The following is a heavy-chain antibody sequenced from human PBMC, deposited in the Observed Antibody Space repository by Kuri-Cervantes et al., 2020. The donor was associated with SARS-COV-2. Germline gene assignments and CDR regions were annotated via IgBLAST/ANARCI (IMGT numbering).Heavy chain of an antibody. J-gene: IGHJ4*02. Sequence: GGSLRLSCAASGFTFSSYSMNWVRQAPGKGLEWVSSISSSSSYTYYADSVKGRFTISRDNAKNSLYLQMNSLRAEDTAVYYCARDYGSGSRFDFWGQGNLVTVSS. CDR2: ISSSSSYT. CDR1: GFTFSSYS. D-gene: IGHD3-10*01. CDR3: ARDYGSGSRFDF. V-gene: IGHV3-21*01.